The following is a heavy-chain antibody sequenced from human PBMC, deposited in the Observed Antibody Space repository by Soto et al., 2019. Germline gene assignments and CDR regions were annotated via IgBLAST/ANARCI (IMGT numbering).Heavy chain of an antibody. J-gene: IGHJ5*02. V-gene: IGHV4-38-2*02. CDR1: GYSIISGYY. CDR2: VYHGNT. CDR3: ARDGGSPTSSNWFDP. D-gene: IGHD1-26*01. Sequence: SETLSLTCAVSGYSIISGYYLGVIRQPPGKGLEWIGSVYHGNTYYNPSLKSRVTISLDTSRNQFSLELGSVTASDTAVYYCARDGGSPTSSNWFDPWGQGTPVTVSS.